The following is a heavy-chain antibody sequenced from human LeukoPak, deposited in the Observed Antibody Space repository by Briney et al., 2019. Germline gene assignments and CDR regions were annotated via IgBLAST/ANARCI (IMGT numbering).Heavy chain of an antibody. CDR1: GFTFSSYS. CDR3: ARRNSLRYYYGMDV. D-gene: IGHD2/OR15-2a*01. CDR2: IYSGGST. J-gene: IGHJ6*02. V-gene: IGHV3-53*01. Sequence: GGSLRLSCAASGFTFSSYSMNWVRQAPGKGLEWVSVIYSGGSTYYADSVKGRFTISRDNSKNTLYLQMNSLRAEDTAVYYCARRNSLRYYYGMDVWGQGTTVTVSS.